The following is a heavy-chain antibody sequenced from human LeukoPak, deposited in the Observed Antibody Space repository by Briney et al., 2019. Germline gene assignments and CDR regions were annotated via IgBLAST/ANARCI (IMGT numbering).Heavy chain of an antibody. J-gene: IGHJ4*02. CDR3: AGVMLRGLISHKYDS. D-gene: IGHD3-10*01. Sequence: GESLKISCKGSGYSFTNYWISWVRQMPGKGLEWMGRINPSDSYTNYSPSFQGHVTISADKSISTAYLQWSSLRASDTAMYYCAGVMLRGLISHKYDSWARGTRVRVS. V-gene: IGHV5-10-1*01. CDR1: GYSFTNYW. CDR2: INPSDSYT.